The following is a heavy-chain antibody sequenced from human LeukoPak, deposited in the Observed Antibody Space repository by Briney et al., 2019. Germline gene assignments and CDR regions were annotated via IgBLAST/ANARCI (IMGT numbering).Heavy chain of an antibody. CDR2: INPMNGDT. D-gene: IGHD3-22*01. CDR3: ARGVAAYTHYADSSGYD. CDR1: GYTFTSYG. J-gene: IGHJ4*02. Sequence: ASVKVSCKASGYTFTSYGISWVRQAPGQGLEWMGWINPMNGDTNYAQKFQGRVTMTRDTSINTAYMELRSLISDDTAVYYCARGVAAYTHYADSSGYDWGQGTLVLVSS. V-gene: IGHV1-2*02.